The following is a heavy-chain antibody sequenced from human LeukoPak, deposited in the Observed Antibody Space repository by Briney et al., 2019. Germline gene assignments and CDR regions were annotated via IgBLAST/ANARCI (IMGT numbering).Heavy chain of an antibody. Sequence: ASVKVSCKASGYTFTSYYMHWVRQAPGQGLEWMGLINPSGGSTSYAQKFQGRVTMTRDTSTSTVYMELSSLRSEDTAVYYCARAGKIIVGARSGYFDYWGQGTLVTVSS. CDR3: ARAGKIIVGARSGYFDY. CDR2: INPSGGST. J-gene: IGHJ4*02. V-gene: IGHV1-46*01. D-gene: IGHD1-26*01. CDR1: GYTFTSYY.